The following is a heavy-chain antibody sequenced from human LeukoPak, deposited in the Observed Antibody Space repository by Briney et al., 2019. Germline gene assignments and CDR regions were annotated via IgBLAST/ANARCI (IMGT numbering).Heavy chain of an antibody. CDR2: ISSTSSYI. CDR3: ARGLCGGDCYSD. J-gene: IGHJ4*02. D-gene: IGHD2-21*02. Sequence: PGGSLRLSCAASGFTFSSYFMNWVRQAPGKGLEWVSSISSTSSYIYYADSVKGRFTISRDNAKNSLYLQMNSLRAEDTAAYYCARGLCGGDCYSDWGQGTLVTVSS. V-gene: IGHV3-21*01. CDR1: GFTFSSYF.